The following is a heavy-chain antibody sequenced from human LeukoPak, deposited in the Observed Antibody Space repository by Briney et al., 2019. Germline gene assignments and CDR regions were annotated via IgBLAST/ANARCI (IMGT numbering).Heavy chain of an antibody. V-gene: IGHV3-21*01. CDR2: ISSSGTYI. CDR1: GFSFSSYS. Sequence: PGGSLRLSCAASGFSFSSYSMDWVRQAPGKGLEWVSSISSSGTYIYYADSMKGRFTISRDNAKNSLYLQMNSLRAEDTAVYYCAREPYFYMDVWGKGTTVTVSS. J-gene: IGHJ6*03. CDR3: AREPYFYMDV.